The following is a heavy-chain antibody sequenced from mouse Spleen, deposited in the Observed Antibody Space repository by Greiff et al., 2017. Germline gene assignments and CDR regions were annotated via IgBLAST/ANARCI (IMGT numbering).Heavy chain of an antibody. CDR1: GFTFRDYG. J-gene: IGHJ4*01. CDR3: ARSLVRQGMDY. CDR2: ISSGSSTI. V-gene: IGHV5-17*01. Sequence: EVQGVESGGGLVKPGGSLKLSCAASGFTFRDYGMHWVRQAPEKGLEWVAYISSGSSTIYYADTVKGRFTISRDNAKNTLFLQMTSLRSEDTAMYYCARSLVRQGMDYWGQGTSVTVSS. D-gene: IGHD2-14*01.